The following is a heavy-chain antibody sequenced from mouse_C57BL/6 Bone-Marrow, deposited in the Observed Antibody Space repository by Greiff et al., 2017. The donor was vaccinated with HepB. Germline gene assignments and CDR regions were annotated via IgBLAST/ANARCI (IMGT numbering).Heavy chain of an antibody. J-gene: IGHJ2*01. D-gene: IGHD1-1*01. CDR2: IDPETGGT. V-gene: IGHV1-15*01. CDR3: TRRAHYYGSRK. CDR1: GYTFTDYE. Sequence: VKLMESGAELVRPGASVTLSCKASGYTFTDYEMHWVKQTPVHGLEWIGAIDPETGGTAYNQKFKGKAILTADKSSSTAYMELRSLTSEDSAVYYCTRRAHYYGSRKWVQGTTLTVSS.